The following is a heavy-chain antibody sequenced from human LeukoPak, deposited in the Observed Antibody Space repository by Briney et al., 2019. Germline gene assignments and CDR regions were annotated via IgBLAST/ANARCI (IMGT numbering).Heavy chain of an antibody. Sequence: GGSLRLSCAASGFTFSSYSMNWVRQAPGKGLEWVSSISSSSSYIYYADSVKGRFTISRDNAKNTLYLQMNSLRAEDTAVYYCAKDYYDSSGLFDYWGQGTLVTVSS. D-gene: IGHD3-22*01. CDR3: AKDYYDSSGLFDY. CDR2: ISSSSSYI. V-gene: IGHV3-21*01. J-gene: IGHJ4*02. CDR1: GFTFSSYS.